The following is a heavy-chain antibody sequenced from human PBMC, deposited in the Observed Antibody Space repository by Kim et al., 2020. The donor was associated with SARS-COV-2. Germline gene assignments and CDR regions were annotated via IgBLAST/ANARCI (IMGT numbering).Heavy chain of an antibody. J-gene: IGHJ6*02. D-gene: IGHD5-12*01. V-gene: IGHV1-2*02. CDR1: GYTFTGYY. Sequence: ASVKVSCKASGYTFTGYYMHWVRQAPGQGLEWMGWINPNSGGTNYAQKFQSRVTMTRDTSISTAYMELSRLRSDDTAVYYCARDRGYSGYEFYYYYGMDVWGQGTTVTVSS. CDR2: INPNSGGT. CDR3: ARDRGYSGYEFYYYYGMDV.